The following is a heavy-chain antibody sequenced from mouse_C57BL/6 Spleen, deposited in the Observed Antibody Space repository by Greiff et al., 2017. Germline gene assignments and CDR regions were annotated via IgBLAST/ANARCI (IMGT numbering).Heavy chain of an antibody. CDR1: GYTFTSYW. V-gene: IGHV1-69*01. CDR2: IDPSDSYT. D-gene: IGHD2-5*01. Sequence: QVQLQQPGAELVMPGASVKLSCKASGYTFTSYWMHWVKQRPGQGLEWIGEIDPSDSYTNYNQKFKGKYTLTVDKSSSTAYMQLSSLTSEDSAVYYCARSTVYSKFAYWGQGTLVTVSA. J-gene: IGHJ3*01. CDR3: ARSTVYSKFAY.